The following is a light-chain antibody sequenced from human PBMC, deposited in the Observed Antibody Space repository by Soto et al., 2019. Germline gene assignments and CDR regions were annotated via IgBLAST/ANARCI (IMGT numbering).Light chain of an antibody. J-gene: IGKJ4*02. CDR1: QSLSAG. CDR2: VAS. Sequence: DIEVSYSTSTLSASVGDRVTLTCRASQSLSAGLAWYQQKPGKAPNLLIYVASSLQSEVPSRFSGSGSGTDFTLTICRLEPEDFAVYYCQPDVSLPPFG. V-gene: IGKV1-5*01. CDR3: QPDVSLPP.